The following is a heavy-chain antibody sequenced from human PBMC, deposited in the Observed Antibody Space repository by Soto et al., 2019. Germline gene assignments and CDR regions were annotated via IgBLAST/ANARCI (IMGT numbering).Heavy chain of an antibody. J-gene: IGHJ4*02. CDR1: GGSISSGSYY. CDR3: ARVGGYYGSGSHRNYFAY. CDR2: IYYSGST. V-gene: IGHV4-39*07. Sequence: TETLSLTCTVSGGSISSGSYYWGWICQPPGKGLEWIGSIYYSGSTYYNPSLKSRVTISVDTSKNHFSLKLSSVTAADTAVYYFARVGGYYGSGSHRNYFAYWGQGTLDSVSA. D-gene: IGHD3-10*01.